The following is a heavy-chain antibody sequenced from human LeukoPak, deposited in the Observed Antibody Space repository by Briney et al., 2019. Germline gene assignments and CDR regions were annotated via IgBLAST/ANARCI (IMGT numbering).Heavy chain of an antibody. CDR1: GFTFSNYE. CDR2: IVGGADNK. V-gene: IGHV3-48*03. J-gene: IGHJ6*04. Sequence: GGSLRLSCAASGFTFSNYEMNWVRLAPGKGLEWVAYIVGGADNKQYSDSVRGRFTISRDNAKNSLYLQMNNLRVGDTGVYYCAELGITMIGGVWGKGTTVTISS. D-gene: IGHD3-10*02. CDR3: AELGITMIGGV.